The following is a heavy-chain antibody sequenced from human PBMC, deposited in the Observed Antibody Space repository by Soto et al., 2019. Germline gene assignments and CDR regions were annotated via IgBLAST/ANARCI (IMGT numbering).Heavy chain of an antibody. J-gene: IGHJ4*02. CDR3: ARADYSGDYFDY. D-gene: IGHD4-4*01. Sequence: QVQLVESGGGVVQPGRSLRLSCAASGFTFSSYAMHWVRQAPGKGLEWVAVISYDGSNKYYADSVKGRFTISRDSSKNTLYVQMNSLRAEDTAVYYCARADYSGDYFDYWGQGTLVTVSS. CDR2: ISYDGSNK. V-gene: IGHV3-30-3*01. CDR1: GFTFSSYA.